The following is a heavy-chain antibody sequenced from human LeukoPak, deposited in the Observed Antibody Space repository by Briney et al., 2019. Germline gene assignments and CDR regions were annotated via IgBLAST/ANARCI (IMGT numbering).Heavy chain of an antibody. D-gene: IGHD1-7*01. V-gene: IGHV4-59*01. J-gene: IGHJ6*03. CDR3: ARVPTNWNYVRGYYYYYYMDV. CDR2: IYYSGST. Sequence: GSLRLSCAASGSTFNNYWMSWVRQPPGKGLEWIGYIYYSGSTNYNPSLKSRVTISVDTSKNQFSLKLSSVTAADTAVYYCARVPTNWNYVRGYYYYYYMDVWGKGTTVTVSS. CDR1: GSTFNNYW.